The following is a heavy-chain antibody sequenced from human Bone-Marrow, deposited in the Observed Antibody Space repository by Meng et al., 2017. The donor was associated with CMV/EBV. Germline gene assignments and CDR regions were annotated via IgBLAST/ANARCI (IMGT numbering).Heavy chain of an antibody. D-gene: IGHD2-2*02. CDR2: IYHSGST. CDR3: ATGYCSSTSCYTYDY. J-gene: IGHJ4*02. V-gene: IGHV4-4*02. CDR1: GGSISSSNW. Sequence: SETLSLTCAVSGGSISSSNWWSWVRQPPGKGLEWIGEIYHSGSTNYNPSLKSRVTISVDKSKNQFSLKLSSVTAADTAVYYCATGYCSSTSCYTYDYWGQGTLVTVSS.